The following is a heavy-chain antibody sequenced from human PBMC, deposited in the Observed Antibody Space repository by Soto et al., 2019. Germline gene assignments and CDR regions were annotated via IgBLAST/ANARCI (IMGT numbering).Heavy chain of an antibody. V-gene: IGHV4-39*07. D-gene: IGHD3-22*01. Sequence: SETLSLTCTVSGGSISSRGYYWGWIRQPPGKGLEWIGTIYYSGSTYSNPSLKSRVTISLDTSKNQFSLKLSSVTAADTAVYYCARTYYYDSSGYSFDYWGQGTLVTAPQ. CDR3: ARTYYYDSSGYSFDY. CDR2: IYYSGST. J-gene: IGHJ4*02. CDR1: GGSISSRGYY.